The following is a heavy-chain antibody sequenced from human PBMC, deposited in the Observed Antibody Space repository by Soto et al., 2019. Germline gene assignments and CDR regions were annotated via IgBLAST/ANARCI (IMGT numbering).Heavy chain of an antibody. V-gene: IGHV3-53*01. CDR1: GFTVSSNY. CDR3: ARIYSSSKADY. J-gene: IGHJ4*02. D-gene: IGHD6-6*01. Sequence: GGSLRLSCAASGFTVSSNYMSWVRQAPGKGLEWVSVIYSGGSTYYEDSVKGRFTISRDNSKNTLYLQMNSLRAEDTAVYYCARIYSSSKADYWGQGTLVTVSS. CDR2: IYSGGST.